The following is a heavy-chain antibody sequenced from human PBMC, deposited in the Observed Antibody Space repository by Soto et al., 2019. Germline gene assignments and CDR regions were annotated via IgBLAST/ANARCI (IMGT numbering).Heavy chain of an antibody. CDR3: ASSIWFGETSWFDP. V-gene: IGHV1-18*04. J-gene: IGHJ5*02. Sequence: GASVKVSCKASGFTFNNYGISWVRQAPGQGLEWMGWISAFNGNTNYAQKLQGRLTMTTDTSTTTAYMELRSLRSDDTAVYYCASSIWFGETSWFDPWGQGTLVTVS. CDR2: ISAFNGNT. CDR1: GFTFNNYG. D-gene: IGHD3-10*01.